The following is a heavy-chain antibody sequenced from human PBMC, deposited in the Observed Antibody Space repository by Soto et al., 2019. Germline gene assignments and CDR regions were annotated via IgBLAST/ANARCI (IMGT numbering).Heavy chain of an antibody. CDR2: INPSGGST. CDR3: ARDRRYGMDG. Sequence: AAVTGSCRESGYTFTSDYMHWVRQAPGQGLEWMGIINPSGGSTSYAQKFQGRVTMTRDTSTSTVYMELSSLRSEDTAVYYCARDRRYGMDGWGQGTTVTVS. J-gene: IGHJ6*02. CDR1: GYTFTSDY. V-gene: IGHV1-46*01.